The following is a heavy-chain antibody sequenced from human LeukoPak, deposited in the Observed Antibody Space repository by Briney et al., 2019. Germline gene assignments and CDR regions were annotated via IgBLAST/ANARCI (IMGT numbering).Heavy chain of an antibody. J-gene: IGHJ6*03. CDR1: GFTFSSYG. Sequence: GGTLRLSCAASGFTFSSYGMSWVRQAPGKGLEWVSVISGSGGGIYYADSVKGRFTISRDNSKSTLSLQMNSLRVEDTAVYYCAKDRYSNGSYYMDVWGKVTTVT. V-gene: IGHV3-23*01. CDR3: AKDRYSNGSYYMDV. CDR2: ISGSGGGI. D-gene: IGHD6-19*01.